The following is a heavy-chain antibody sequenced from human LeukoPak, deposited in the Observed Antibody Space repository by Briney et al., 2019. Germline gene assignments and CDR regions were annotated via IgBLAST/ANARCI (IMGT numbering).Heavy chain of an antibody. CDR3: ARGPSRLWFGNRYFDY. J-gene: IGHJ4*02. CDR1: GDSIIRDSYF. CDR2: VHYSGST. D-gene: IGHD3-10*01. Sequence: KPSETLSLTCTVSGDSIIRDSYFWGWVRQPPGKGLEWIGSVHYSGSTYYNPSLKSRVTISVDTSKNQFSLKLSSVTAADTAVYYCARGPSRLWFGNRYFDYWGQGTLVTVSS. V-gene: IGHV4-39*07.